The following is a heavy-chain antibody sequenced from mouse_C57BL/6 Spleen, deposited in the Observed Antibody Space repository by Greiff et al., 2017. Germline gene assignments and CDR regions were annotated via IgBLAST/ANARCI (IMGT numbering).Heavy chain of an antibody. V-gene: IGHV5-12*01. Sequence: EVHLVESGGGLVQPGGSLKLSCAASGFTFSDYYMYWVRQTPEKRLEWVAYISNGGGSTYYPDTVKGRFTISRDNAKNTLYLQMSRLKSDDTAMYYCARPGDYGSSYFDYWGQGTTLTVSS. CDR1: GFTFSDYY. CDR3: ARPGDYGSSYFDY. J-gene: IGHJ2*01. CDR2: ISNGGGST. D-gene: IGHD1-1*01.